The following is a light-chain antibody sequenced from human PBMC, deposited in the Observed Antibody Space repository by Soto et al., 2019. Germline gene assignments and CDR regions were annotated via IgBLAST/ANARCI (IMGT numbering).Light chain of an antibody. Sequence: QSMLTQPASVSGSPGQSITISCTGTSSDVGAYNHVSWYQQHPGKAPQLIIYEVSNRPSGLSNRFSASKSGNTASLTISGLQAEDEADYYCCSYTTSSTLVFGTGTKVTVX. CDR1: SSDVGAYNH. V-gene: IGLV2-14*01. CDR2: EVS. J-gene: IGLJ1*01. CDR3: CSYTTSSTLV.